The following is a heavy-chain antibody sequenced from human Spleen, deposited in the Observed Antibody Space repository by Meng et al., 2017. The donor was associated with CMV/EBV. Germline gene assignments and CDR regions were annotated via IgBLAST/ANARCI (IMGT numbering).Heavy chain of an antibody. J-gene: IGHJ4*02. V-gene: IGHV3-43D*03. CDR1: GFNFDDYA. D-gene: IGHD6-13*01. Sequence: GESLKISCAASGFNFDDYAMNWVRQPPGKGLEWVSVISWEGGTTFYADSVKGRFTISRDNSKRSLYLQMDSLRTEDTALYYCAKDIPAAGTLIDYWGQGTLVTVSS. CDR2: ISWEGGTT. CDR3: AKDIPAAGTLIDY.